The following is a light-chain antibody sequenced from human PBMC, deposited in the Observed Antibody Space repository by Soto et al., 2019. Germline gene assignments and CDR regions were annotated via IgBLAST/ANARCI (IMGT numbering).Light chain of an antibody. J-gene: IGLJ1*01. CDR1: SNDIGTYDY. CDR2: DVS. V-gene: IGLV2-14*03. CDR3: CSYTGISTLYV. Sequence: QSVLTQPASVSGSPGQSITISCTGTSNDIGTYDYVSWYQQHPGKVPKLMIFDVSNRPSGVSNRFSGSKSGNTASLTISGLXAEDEADYYCCSYTGISTLYVFGSGTKVTVL.